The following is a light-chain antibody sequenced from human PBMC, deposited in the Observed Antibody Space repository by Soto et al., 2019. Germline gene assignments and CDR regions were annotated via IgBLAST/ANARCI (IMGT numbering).Light chain of an antibody. J-gene: IGKJ2*01. CDR3: QQFNSYPHT. Sequence: AIQLPQSPSSLSASVGDRVTITCRASRGISSALACYQQKPGKAPKLLIYDASSLESGVPSRFSGSGSGTDFTLTISSLQPEDFATYYCQQFNSYPHTFGQGTKLEIK. CDR2: DAS. V-gene: IGKV1-13*02. CDR1: RGISSA.